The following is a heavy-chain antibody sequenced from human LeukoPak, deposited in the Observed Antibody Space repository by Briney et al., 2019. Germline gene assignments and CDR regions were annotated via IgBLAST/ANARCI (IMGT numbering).Heavy chain of an antibody. CDR1: GFNFNNYA. D-gene: IGHD3-10*01. Sequence: RGRSLRLSCAASGFNFNNYAMHGVRQAPGRGLEWLSVISYDGSDNSSADSVQGRFTISRDNAKNTLYLQMNSLTTGDTAVIYCAREQGATLVRGVTPYLDFWGEGTLVSVSS. CDR2: ISYDGSDN. J-gene: IGHJ4*02. CDR3: AREQGATLVRGVTPYLDF. V-gene: IGHV3-30*04.